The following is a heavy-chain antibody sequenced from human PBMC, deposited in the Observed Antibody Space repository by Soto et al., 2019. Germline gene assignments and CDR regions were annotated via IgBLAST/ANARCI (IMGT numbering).Heavy chain of an antibody. D-gene: IGHD3-9*01. CDR3: ARERSILTGYYKDYYYYYMDV. J-gene: IGHJ6*03. Sequence: SETLSLTCTVSGDSMTYSYWSWIRQPPGKWLEWIGEINHSGSTNYNPSLKSRVTISVDTSKNQFSLKLSSVTAADTAVYYCARERSILTGYYKDYYYYYMDVWGKGTTVTVSS. CDR2: INHSGST. V-gene: IGHV4-34*01. CDR1: GDSMTYSY.